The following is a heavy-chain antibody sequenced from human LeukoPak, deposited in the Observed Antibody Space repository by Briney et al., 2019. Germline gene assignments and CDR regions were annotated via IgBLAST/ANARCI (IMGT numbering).Heavy chain of an antibody. D-gene: IGHD2-21*02. CDR3: AEHALYCGGDCFAG. CDR2: ISSSSSTI. V-gene: IGHV3-48*04. CDR1: GFTFSIYS. Sequence: GGSLRLSCAASGFTFSIYSMNWVRQAPGKGLECISYISSSSSTIYYADSVKGRFTISRDNAKNTLNMQMNILRAEDTGVYYCAEHALYCGGDCFAGWGQGTLVTVSS. J-gene: IGHJ4*02.